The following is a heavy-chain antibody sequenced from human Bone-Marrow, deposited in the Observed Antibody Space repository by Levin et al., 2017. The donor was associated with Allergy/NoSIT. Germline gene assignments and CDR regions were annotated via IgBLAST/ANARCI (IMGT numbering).Heavy chain of an antibody. CDR1: GGTFSSYA. CDR3: ATNWNDLRDYYYYGMDV. Sequence: KISCKASGGTFSSYAISWVRQAPGQGLEWMGGIIPIFGTANYAQKFQGRVTITADKSTSTAYMELSSLRSEDTAVYYCATNWNDLRDYYYYGMDVWGQGTTVTVSS. V-gene: IGHV1-69*06. J-gene: IGHJ6*02. CDR2: IIPIFGTA. D-gene: IGHD1-1*01.